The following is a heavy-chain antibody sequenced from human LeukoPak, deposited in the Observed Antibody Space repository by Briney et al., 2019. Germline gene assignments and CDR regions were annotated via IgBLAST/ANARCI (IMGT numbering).Heavy chain of an antibody. CDR3: ARDNVLSGYYDSSGSLGYFDY. Sequence: GESLRLSCAASGFTFSSYAMHWVRQAPGKGLEWVAVISYDGSNKYYADSVKGRFTISRDNSKNTLYLQMNSLRAEDTAVYYCARDNVLSGYYDSSGSLGYFDYWGQGTLVTVSS. J-gene: IGHJ4*02. V-gene: IGHV3-30-3*01. CDR2: ISYDGSNK. CDR1: GFTFSSYA. D-gene: IGHD3-22*01.